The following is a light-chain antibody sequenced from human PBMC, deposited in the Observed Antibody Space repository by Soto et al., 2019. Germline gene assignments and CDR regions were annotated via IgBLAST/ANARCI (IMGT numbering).Light chain of an antibody. V-gene: IGKV2-24*01. CDR3: VQLTKANST. J-gene: IGKJ1*01. CDR2: KVS. Sequence: DIVMTQTPLSSPVTLGQAASISCRSSQSLVHNDGNTYLSWFQQRPGQPPRLLLYKVSDRFSGVPDRFGGSGAGPHLTLTLSRVEAEDVGVYYFVQLTKANSTFGQESKGDTK. CDR1: QSLVHNDGNTY.